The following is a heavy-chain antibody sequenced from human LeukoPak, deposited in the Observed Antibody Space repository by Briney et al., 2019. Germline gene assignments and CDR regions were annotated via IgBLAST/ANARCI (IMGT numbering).Heavy chain of an antibody. CDR2: IYYSGST. J-gene: IGHJ3*02. D-gene: IGHD3-10*01. Sequence: SETLSLTCAVSGYSISSDYYWSWIRQPPGKGLEWIGYIYYSGSTYYNPSLKSRVTISVDTSKNQFSLKLSSVTAADTAVYYCARAPRITMVRGVDDAFDIWGQGTMVTVSS. CDR3: ARAPRITMVRGVDDAFDI. CDR1: GYSISSDYY. V-gene: IGHV4-30-4*01.